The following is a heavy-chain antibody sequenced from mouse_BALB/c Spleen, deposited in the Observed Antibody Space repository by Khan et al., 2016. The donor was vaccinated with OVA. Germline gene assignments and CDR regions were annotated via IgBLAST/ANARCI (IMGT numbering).Heavy chain of an antibody. D-gene: IGHD3-2*02. CDR1: GYTFSSYY. Sequence: QVQLQQSGAELVKPGASVKLSCKASGYTFSSYYMYWVKQRPGQGLEWIGGINPNNGGLNFNEKFKPKATLTVDKSSSTAYMHLSSLTSEDSAVYYCTRSGYCYPFAYWGQGTLVTVSP. J-gene: IGHJ3*01. CDR3: TRSGYCYPFAY. CDR2: INPNNGGL. V-gene: IGHV1S81*02.